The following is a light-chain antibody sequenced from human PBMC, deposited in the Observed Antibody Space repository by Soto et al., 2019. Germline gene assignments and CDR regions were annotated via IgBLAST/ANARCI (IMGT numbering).Light chain of an antibody. Sequence: EIEMTQSPATLSVSPGERATLSCRASQSVSSNLAWYQQKPGQAPRLLIYGASTRATGIPARFSGSGSGTEFTLTISSLQSEDFAVYYGQQYNNWPLTFGPGTKVDIK. V-gene: IGKV3-15*01. CDR2: GAS. J-gene: IGKJ3*01. CDR3: QQYNNWPLT. CDR1: QSVSSN.